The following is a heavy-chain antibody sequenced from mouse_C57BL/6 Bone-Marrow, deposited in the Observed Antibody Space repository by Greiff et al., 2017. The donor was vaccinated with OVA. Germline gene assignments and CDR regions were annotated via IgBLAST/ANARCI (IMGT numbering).Heavy chain of an antibody. CDR3: TLYGSILYFDY. Sequence: EVQLQQSGAELVRPGASVKLSCTASGFNIKDDYMHWVKQRPEQGLEWIGWIDPENGDTEYASKFQGKATITADTSSNTAYLQLSSLTSEDTAVYYCTLYGSILYFDYWGQGTTLTVSS. V-gene: IGHV14-4*01. D-gene: IGHD1-1*01. CDR2: IDPENGDT. CDR1: GFNIKDDY. J-gene: IGHJ2*01.